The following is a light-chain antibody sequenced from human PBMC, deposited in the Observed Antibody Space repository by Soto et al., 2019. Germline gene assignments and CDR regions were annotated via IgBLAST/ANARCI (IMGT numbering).Light chain of an antibody. J-gene: IGKJ1*01. V-gene: IGKV3-20*01. CDR2: GAS. CDR1: QSVRSSY. CDR3: QHYSSSPRT. Sequence: EIVLTQSPGTLSLSPGERATLSRRASQSVRSSYLAWYQQKPGQAPRLLIYGASSRATGIPDRFIGSGSGTDFTLTISRLEPEDFAVYYCQHYSSSPRTFGQGTKVDIK.